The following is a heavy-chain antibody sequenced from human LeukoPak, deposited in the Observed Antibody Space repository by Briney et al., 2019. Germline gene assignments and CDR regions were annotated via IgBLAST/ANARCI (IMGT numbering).Heavy chain of an antibody. J-gene: IGHJ3*02. CDR2: IYSGGST. V-gene: IGHV3-53*01. CDR3: ARALPSSLFAFDI. CDR1: GFTVSSNY. D-gene: IGHD6-13*01. Sequence: GGSLRLSCAASGFTVSSNYMSWVRQAPGKGLEWVSVIYSGGSTYYADSVKGRFTISRDNSKNTLYLQMNSPRAEDTAVYYCARALPSSLFAFDIWGQGTMVTVSS.